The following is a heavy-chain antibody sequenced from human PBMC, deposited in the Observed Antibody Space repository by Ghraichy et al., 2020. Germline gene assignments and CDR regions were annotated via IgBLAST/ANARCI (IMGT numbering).Heavy chain of an antibody. V-gene: IGHV4-31*03. J-gene: IGHJ4*02. Sequence: LRLSCTVSGGSISSGGYYWSWIRQHPGKGLEWIGYIYYSGSTYYNPSLKSRVTISVDTSKNQFSLKLSSVTAADTAVYYCARGDLTGTIDYWGQGTLVTVSS. D-gene: IGHD7-27*01. CDR2: IYYSGST. CDR1: GGSISSGGYY. CDR3: ARGDLTGTIDY.